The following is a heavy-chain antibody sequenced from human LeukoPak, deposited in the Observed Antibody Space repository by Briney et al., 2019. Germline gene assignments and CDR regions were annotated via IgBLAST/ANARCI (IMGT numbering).Heavy chain of an antibody. CDR1: GGSFSGYY. J-gene: IGHJ5*02. CDR2: INHSGST. V-gene: IGHV4-34*01. CDR3: ARGPRYSKTCWFDP. D-gene: IGHD2-15*01. Sequence: PSETLSLTCAVYGGSFSGYYWSWIRQPPGKGLEWIGEINHSGSTNYNPSLKSRVTISVDTSKNQFSLKLSSVTAADTAVYYCARGPRYSKTCWFDPWGQGTLVTVPS.